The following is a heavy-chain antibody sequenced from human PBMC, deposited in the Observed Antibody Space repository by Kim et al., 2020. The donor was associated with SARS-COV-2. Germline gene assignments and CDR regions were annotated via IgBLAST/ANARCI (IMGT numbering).Heavy chain of an antibody. V-gene: IGHV1-69*13. J-gene: IGHJ4*02. CDR2: IIPIFGTA. D-gene: IGHD3-22*01. CDR3: AGGGYSGYYKGDFDY. Sequence: SVKVSCKASGGTFSSYAISWVRQAPGQGLEWMGGIIPIFGTANYAQKFQGRVTITADESTSTAYMELSSLRSEDTAVYYCAGGGYSGYYKGDFDYWGQGTLVTVSS. CDR1: GGTFSSYA.